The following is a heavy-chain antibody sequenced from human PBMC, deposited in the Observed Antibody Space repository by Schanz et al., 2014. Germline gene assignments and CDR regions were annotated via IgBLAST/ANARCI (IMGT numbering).Heavy chain of an antibody. CDR1: GFSFDKYG. Sequence: QVQLVEAGGGVVQPGRSLRLSCAASGFSFDKYGMHWVRQAPGKGLELGGVIWYDGSKTYYAEPVRGRFTISRENSKNTLHLQMNSLRAEDRAVYHCAKDLPAVAVATLMTGRYDSWGQGTLVTVSS. CDR2: IWYDGSKT. CDR3: AKDLPAVAVATLMTGRYDS. V-gene: IGHV3-33*06. D-gene: IGHD5-12*01. J-gene: IGHJ4*02.